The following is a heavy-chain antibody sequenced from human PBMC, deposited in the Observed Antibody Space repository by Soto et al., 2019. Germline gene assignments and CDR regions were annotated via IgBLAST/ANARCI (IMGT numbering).Heavy chain of an antibody. CDR1: GFTFSDYY. V-gene: IGHV3-72*01. J-gene: IGHJ4*02. Sequence: GGSLRLSCAASGFTFSDYYMDWVRQAPGKGLEWVGRIRDKPNSYTTEYAASVKGRFTISRDGSTNLLYLQMNSLRTEDTAVYYCSRLRHGTGYYIDYLGQGTLVTVSS. CDR2: IRDKPNSYTT. D-gene: IGHD3-9*01. CDR3: SRLRHGTGYYIDY.